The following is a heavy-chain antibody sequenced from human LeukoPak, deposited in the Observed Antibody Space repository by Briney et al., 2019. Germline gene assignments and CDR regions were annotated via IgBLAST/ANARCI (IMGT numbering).Heavy chain of an antibody. Sequence: SETLSLTCAVYGGSFSGYYWSWIRQPPGKGLEWIGEINHSGSTNYNPSLKSRVTISVDTSKNQFSLKLSSVTAADTAVYYCAKPNGYGLVDIRGQGTMVTVSS. CDR2: INHSGST. V-gene: IGHV4-34*01. CDR3: AKPNGYGLVDI. J-gene: IGHJ3*02. CDR1: GGSFSGYY. D-gene: IGHD3-10*01.